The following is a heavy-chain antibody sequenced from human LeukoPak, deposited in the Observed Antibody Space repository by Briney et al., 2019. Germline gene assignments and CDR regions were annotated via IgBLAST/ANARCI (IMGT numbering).Heavy chain of an antibody. Sequence: ASVKVSCKASGGTFSSYAISWVRQAPGQGLEWMGGIIPIFGTANYAQKFQGRVTITADESTSTAYMELSSLRSEDTAVYYCARVDSVVYYYGMDVWGQGTTVTVSS. CDR2: IIPIFGTA. D-gene: IGHD2-2*01. CDR1: GGTFSSYA. V-gene: IGHV1-69*13. CDR3: ARVDSVVYYYGMDV. J-gene: IGHJ6*02.